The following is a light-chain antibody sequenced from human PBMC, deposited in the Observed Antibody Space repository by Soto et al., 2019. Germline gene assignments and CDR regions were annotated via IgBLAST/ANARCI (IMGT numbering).Light chain of an antibody. CDR3: AAWDDSLSGRYV. V-gene: IGLV1-47*02. Sequence: QSVLTQPPSASGTPGQRVFISCSGSSSNIGGTNYAYWYQQLPGAAPKLLMHSNNLRPSGVPERISGSKSGTSASLAISGLRSEDEAVYCCAAWDDSLSGRYVFGTGTKVTVL. J-gene: IGLJ1*01. CDR2: SNN. CDR1: SSNIGGTNY.